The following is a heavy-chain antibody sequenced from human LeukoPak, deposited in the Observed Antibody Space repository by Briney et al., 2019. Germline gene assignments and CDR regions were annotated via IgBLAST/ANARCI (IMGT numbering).Heavy chain of an antibody. Sequence: GGSLRLSCVASGFTFSNYYMHWVRQAPGKGLEWVAIISDDGERKFYADSVRGRITISRDKSKNTLFLQMNSLRADDAAVYFCAKDLSGHWCIDYWGQGTLVTVSS. V-gene: IGHV3-30*18. CDR3: AKDLSGHWCIDY. CDR2: ISDDGERK. D-gene: IGHD4/OR15-4a*01. J-gene: IGHJ4*02. CDR1: GFTFSNYY.